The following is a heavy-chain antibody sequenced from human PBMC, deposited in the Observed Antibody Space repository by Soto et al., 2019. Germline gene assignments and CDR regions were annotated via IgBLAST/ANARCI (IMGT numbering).Heavy chain of an antibody. CDR2: ISSRNNTM. D-gene: IGHD7-27*01. V-gene: IGHV3-48*02. Sequence: EVQLVESGGGLVQPGGSLRLSCAASGLSFSSYNMHWVRQAPGKGLEWVSSISSRNNTMYYADSVKGRFTISRDNAKKSLFLQMNSLRDEDTAVYYCARAFLTHDAFDMWGQGTLVTVSS. J-gene: IGHJ3*02. CDR3: ARAFLTHDAFDM. CDR1: GLSFSSYN.